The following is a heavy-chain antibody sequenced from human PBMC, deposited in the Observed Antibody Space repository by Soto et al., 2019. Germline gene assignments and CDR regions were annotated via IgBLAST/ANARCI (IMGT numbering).Heavy chain of an antibody. V-gene: IGHV1-3*01. CDR1: GYTFTSYA. D-gene: IGHD6-13*01. Sequence: GASVKVSCKASGYTFTSYALHWVRQAPGQRLEWMGWINPGNGKTEYSQKFQGRVVITRDTFATTTYMDLSSLRSEDTAVYYCTKDRRIFSTNWYPYWFDPWGQGTLVTVSS. J-gene: IGHJ5*02. CDR3: TKDRRIFSTNWYPYWFDP. CDR2: INPGNGKT.